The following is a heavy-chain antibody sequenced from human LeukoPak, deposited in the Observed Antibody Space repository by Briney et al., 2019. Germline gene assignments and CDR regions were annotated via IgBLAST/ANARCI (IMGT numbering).Heavy chain of an antibody. CDR3: ARVGHDVIY. J-gene: IGHJ4*02. CDR2: IYYSGST. CDR1: GGSFSGYY. D-gene: IGHD2/OR15-2a*01. Sequence: PSETLSLTCAVYGGSFSGYYWSWIRQPPGKGLEWIGYIYYSGSTNYNPSLKSRVTISVDTSKNQFSLKLSSVTAADTAVYYCARVGHDVIYWGQGTLVTVSS. V-gene: IGHV4-59*01.